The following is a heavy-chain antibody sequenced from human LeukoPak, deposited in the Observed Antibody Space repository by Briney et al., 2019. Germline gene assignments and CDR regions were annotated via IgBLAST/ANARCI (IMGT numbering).Heavy chain of an antibody. CDR3: ARAEINDYSRY. Sequence: SETLSLTCTVSGGSISSYYWSWIRQPPGKGLEWIGYIYYSGSTNYNPSLKSRVTISVDTSKNQFSLKLTSVTAADTAVYYCARAEINDYSRYWGQGIPVIVSS. J-gene: IGHJ4*02. CDR2: IYYSGST. CDR1: GGSISSYY. V-gene: IGHV4-59*08. D-gene: IGHD4-11*01.